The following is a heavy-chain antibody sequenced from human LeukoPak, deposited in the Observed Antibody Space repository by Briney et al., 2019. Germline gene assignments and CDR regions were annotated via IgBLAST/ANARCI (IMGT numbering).Heavy chain of an antibody. V-gene: IGHV1-69*01. CDR2: IIPIFGTA. J-gene: IGHJ4*02. Sequence: SVKVSCKASGGTFSSYAISWVRQAPGQGLEWMGGIIPIFGTANYAQKFQGRVTITADESTSTAYMELSSLRFEDTAVYHCAREWNYESIGYFYYYWGQGTLVTVSS. CDR3: AREWNYESIGYFYYY. D-gene: IGHD3-22*01. CDR1: GGTFSSYA.